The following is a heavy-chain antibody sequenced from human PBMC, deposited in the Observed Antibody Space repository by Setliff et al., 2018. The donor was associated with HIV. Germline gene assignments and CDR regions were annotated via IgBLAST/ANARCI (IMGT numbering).Heavy chain of an antibody. CDR2: IHYSGST. D-gene: IGHD3-10*01. Sequence: SETLSLTCTVSGGSISSHYWSWIRQPPGKGLEWIGSIHYSGSTNYNPSLKSRVTISVDTSKNQFSLKLSSVTAADTALYFCAREAYFFASGTYYFDSWGQGTLVTVSS. CDR3: AREAYFFASGTYYFDS. CDR1: GGSISSHY. V-gene: IGHV4-59*11. J-gene: IGHJ4*02.